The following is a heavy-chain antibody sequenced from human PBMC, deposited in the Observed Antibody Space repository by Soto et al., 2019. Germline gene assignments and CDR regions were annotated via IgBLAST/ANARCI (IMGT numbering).Heavy chain of an antibody. V-gene: IGHV3-7*03. CDR1: GFTFSDYW. J-gene: IGHJ4*02. Sequence: LRLSCEASGFTFSDYWMSWVRQAPGKGPEWVANIKFDGSEKQYVDSVRGRFTISRDNSRNSLFLQMNSLRAEDTAVYYCARALVTEGSYWGQGTLVTVSS. CDR3: ARALVTEGSY. D-gene: IGHD2-21*02. CDR2: IKFDGSEK.